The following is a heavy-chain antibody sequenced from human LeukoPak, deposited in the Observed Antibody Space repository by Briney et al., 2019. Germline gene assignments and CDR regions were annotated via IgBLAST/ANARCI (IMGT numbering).Heavy chain of an antibody. D-gene: IGHD2-21*01. V-gene: IGHV3-48*01. CDR1: GFTFSSYS. CDR3: ASSCGGVCYPNYYYYMDV. CDR2: ISSSSSTI. Sequence: GGSLRLSCAASGFTFSSYSMNWVRQAPGKRLEWVSYISSSSSTIYYADSVKGRFTISRDNAKNSLYLQMNSLRAEDTAVYYCASSCGGVCYPNYYYYMDVWGKGTTVTVSS. J-gene: IGHJ6*03.